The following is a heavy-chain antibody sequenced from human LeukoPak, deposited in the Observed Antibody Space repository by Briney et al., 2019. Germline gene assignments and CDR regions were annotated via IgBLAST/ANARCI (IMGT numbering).Heavy chain of an antibody. Sequence: SETLSLTCTVSGGSISSGVYYWSWIRQHPGKGLEWIGYIYYSGSTHYNPSLKSRVTISVDTSKNQFSLKLSSVTAADTAVYYCARDMTDWWFDPWGQGTLVTVSS. CDR2: IYYSGST. CDR1: GGSISSGVYY. J-gene: IGHJ5*02. V-gene: IGHV4-31*03. CDR3: ARDMTDWWFDP. D-gene: IGHD3-9*01.